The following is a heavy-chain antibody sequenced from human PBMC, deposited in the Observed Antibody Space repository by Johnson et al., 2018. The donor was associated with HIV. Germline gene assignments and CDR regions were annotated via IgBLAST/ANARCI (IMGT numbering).Heavy chain of an antibody. CDR1: GFTFSSYG. CDR2: IRYDGSNK. Sequence: VQLVESGGGVVQPGGSLRLSCAASGFTFSSYGMHWVRQAPGKGLEWVAFIRYDGSNKYYADSVKGRFTISRDNSKNTLYLQMNSLRAEDTAVYYCARDKAGGYSSGWHAFDIWGQGTMVTVSS. CDR3: ARDKAGGYSSGWHAFDI. V-gene: IGHV3-30*02. D-gene: IGHD6-19*01. J-gene: IGHJ3*02.